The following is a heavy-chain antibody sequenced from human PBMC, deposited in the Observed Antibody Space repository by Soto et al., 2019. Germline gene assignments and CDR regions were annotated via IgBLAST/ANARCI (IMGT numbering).Heavy chain of an antibody. CDR2: IQSGGST. V-gene: IGHV3-66*01. Sequence: GGSLRLSCAGSGFTVTSRYMSWVRQAPGKGLEWVSLIQSGGSTHYADSVKGRFSISRDNSKNTLYLQMNSLRAEDTAVYYCAKDQIAVAPRPIYFDYWGQGTLVTVSS. J-gene: IGHJ4*02. D-gene: IGHD6-19*01. CDR3: AKDQIAVAPRPIYFDY. CDR1: GFTVTSRY.